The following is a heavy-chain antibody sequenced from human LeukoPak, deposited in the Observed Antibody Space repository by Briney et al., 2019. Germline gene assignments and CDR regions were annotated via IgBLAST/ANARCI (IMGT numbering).Heavy chain of an antibody. CDR3: AKDDDWGRYKH. V-gene: IGHV3-23*01. Sequence: PGGSLTLSCAASGFTFSSYSMNWVRQAPGKGLEWVSGISPSGGITYYTDSVKGRFTISRDNSKNTQSLQMNSLRAEDTAVYYCAKDDDWGRYKHWGQGTLVTVSS. J-gene: IGHJ1*01. D-gene: IGHD3-16*01. CDR1: GFTFSSYS. CDR2: ISPSGGIT.